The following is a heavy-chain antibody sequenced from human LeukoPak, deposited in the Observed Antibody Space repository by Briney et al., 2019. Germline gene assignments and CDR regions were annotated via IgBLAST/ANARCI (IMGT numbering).Heavy chain of an antibody. J-gene: IGHJ4*02. D-gene: IGHD2-2*01. CDR3: ARDPCSSTSCYPLSFSFDY. Sequence: PGGSLRLSCAASGFTFSSYCMNWVRQAPGKGLEWVSYISSSSSTIYYADSVKGRFTISRDNAKNSLYLQMSSLRAEDTAVYYCARDPCSSTSCYPLSFSFDYWGQGTLVTVSS. CDR2: ISSSSSTI. CDR1: GFTFSSYC. V-gene: IGHV3-48*01.